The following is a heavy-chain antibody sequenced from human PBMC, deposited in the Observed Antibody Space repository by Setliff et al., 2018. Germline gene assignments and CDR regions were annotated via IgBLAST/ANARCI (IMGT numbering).Heavy chain of an antibody. V-gene: IGHV3-23*01. J-gene: IGHJ4*02. CDR2: ISASGDTT. CDR3: AKRGPYCSGGTCHYYFDY. D-gene: IGHD2-15*01. Sequence: GGSLRLSCTASGYTSSSYAMTWVRQAPGKGLEWVSIISASGDTTYYADSVKGRFTISRDNSKNTLYLQMNSLRPDDTAVYYCAKRGPYCSGGTCHYYFDYWGQGTLVTVSS. CDR1: GYTSSSYA.